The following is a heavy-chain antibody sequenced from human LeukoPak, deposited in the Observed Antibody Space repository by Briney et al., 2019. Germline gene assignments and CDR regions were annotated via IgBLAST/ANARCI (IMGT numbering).Heavy chain of an antibody. CDR1: VGSFSGYY. CDR3: ARAQETVPIDY. V-gene: IGHV4-34*01. Sequence: SETLSLTCAVYVGSFSGYYWTWIRQSPGKGLEWIGEINHSGSTNYNPSLKSRVTISVDTSKNQFSLRMRFVTAADTAVYFCARAQETVPIDYWGQGTLVTVSS. J-gene: IGHJ4*02. CDR2: INHSGST. D-gene: IGHD4-11*01.